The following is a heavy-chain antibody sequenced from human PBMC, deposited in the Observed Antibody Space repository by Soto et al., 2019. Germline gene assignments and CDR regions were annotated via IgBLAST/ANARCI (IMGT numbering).Heavy chain of an antibody. CDR3: ASVSHYDDRSGYLGGFDY. CDR2: INPNSGGT. Sequence: QVQLVQSGAEVKKPGASVKVSCKASGYTFTGYYMHWVRQAPGQGLEWMGWINPNSGGTNYAQKFKAWVTRTRDASSSTTYMQLRRLRSDDTAVYYYASVSHYDDRSGYLGGFDYWCQGTLVTVSS. CDR1: GYTFTGYY. J-gene: IGHJ4*02. V-gene: IGHV1-2*04. D-gene: IGHD3-22*01.